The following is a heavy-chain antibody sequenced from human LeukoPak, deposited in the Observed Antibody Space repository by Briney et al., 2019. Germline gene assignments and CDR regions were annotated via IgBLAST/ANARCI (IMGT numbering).Heavy chain of an antibody. D-gene: IGHD4-17*01. Sequence: GASVKVSCKASGYTFTGYYMHWVRQAPGQGLEWMGWINPNSGGTNYAQKFQGRVTMTRDTSISTAYMKLSRLRSDDTAVYYCARDPDYGDYQGDYWGQGTLVTVSS. CDR1: GYTFTGYY. V-gene: IGHV1-2*02. CDR3: ARDPDYGDYQGDY. J-gene: IGHJ4*02. CDR2: INPNSGGT.